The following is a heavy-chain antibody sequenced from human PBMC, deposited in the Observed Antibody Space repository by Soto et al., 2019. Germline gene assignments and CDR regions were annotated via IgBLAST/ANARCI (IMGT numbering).Heavy chain of an antibody. V-gene: IGHV1-69*13. D-gene: IGHD3-10*01. CDR1: GGTFSSYA. Sequence: ASVKVSCKASGGTFSSYAISWVRQAPGQGLEWMGGIIPIFGTASYAQKFQGRVTITADESTSTAYMELSSLRSEDTAVYYCAREYGSGSYFFDYWGQGTLVTVSS. CDR2: IIPIFGTA. CDR3: AREYGSGSYFFDY. J-gene: IGHJ4*02.